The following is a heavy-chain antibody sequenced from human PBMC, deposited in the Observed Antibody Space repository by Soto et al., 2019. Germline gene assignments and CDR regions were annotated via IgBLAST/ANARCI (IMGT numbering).Heavy chain of an antibody. CDR1: GFTFSSYA. CDR3: VKGLTLWFGESDDAFDI. CDR2: ISSNGGST. J-gene: IGHJ3*02. Sequence: GGSLRLSCSASGFTFSSYAMHWVRQAPGKGLEYVSAISSNGGSTYYADSVKGRFTISRDNSKNTLYLQMSSLRAEDTAVYYCVKGLTLWFGESDDAFDIWGQGTMVTVSS. D-gene: IGHD3-10*01. V-gene: IGHV3-64D*08.